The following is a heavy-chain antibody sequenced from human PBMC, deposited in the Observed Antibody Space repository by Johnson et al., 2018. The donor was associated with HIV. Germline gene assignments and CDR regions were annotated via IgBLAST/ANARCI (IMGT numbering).Heavy chain of an antibody. Sequence: QVQLVESGGGLVQPGGSLRLSCAASGFTFSSYGMHWVRQAPGKGLEWVAVISYDGSNKYYADSVKGRFTISRDNSKNTLYLQMNSLRPDDSAVYYCARDRWLGDAFDIWGQGTMVTVSS. CDR1: GFTFSSYG. CDR3: ARDRWLGDAFDI. J-gene: IGHJ3*02. D-gene: IGHD6-19*01. CDR2: ISYDGSNK. V-gene: IGHV3-30*19.